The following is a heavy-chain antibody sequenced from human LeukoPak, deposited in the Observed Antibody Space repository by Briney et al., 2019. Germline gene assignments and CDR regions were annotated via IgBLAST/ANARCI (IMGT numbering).Heavy chain of an antibody. Sequence: GASVKVSCKASGYTFTSYGISWVRQAPGQGLEWMGWISAYNGNTNYAQKLQGRVTMTTDTSTSTAYMELRSLRSDDTAVYYCARSGGYDIAFHYFYYMDVWGKGTTVTISS. CDR3: ARSGGYDIAFHYFYYMDV. D-gene: IGHD5-12*01. V-gene: IGHV1-18*01. CDR2: ISAYNGNT. J-gene: IGHJ6*03. CDR1: GYTFTSYG.